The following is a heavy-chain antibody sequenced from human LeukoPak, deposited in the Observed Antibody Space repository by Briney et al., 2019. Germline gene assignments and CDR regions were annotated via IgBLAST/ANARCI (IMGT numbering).Heavy chain of an antibody. CDR2: IYPGDSDP. CDR3: ARQATYTTPFDS. D-gene: IGHD2-2*02. J-gene: IGHJ4*02. Sequence: GESLRISCKGSGYSFTSYWIGWVRQMPGKGLEWMGVIYPGDSDPRYSPSFQGQVTISADKSISTAYLQWSSLKASDTAVYYCARQATYTTPFDSWGQGTLVTVSS. V-gene: IGHV5-51*01. CDR1: GYSFTSYW.